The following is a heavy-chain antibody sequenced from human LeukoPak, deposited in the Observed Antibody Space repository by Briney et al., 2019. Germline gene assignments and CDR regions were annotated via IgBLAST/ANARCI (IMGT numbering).Heavy chain of an antibody. D-gene: IGHD3-10*01. CDR3: ARGDYGSGSYYNPPFDY. Sequence: ASVKVSCKASGYTFTGYYMHWVRQAPGQELEWMGWINPNSGGTNYAQKFQGRVTMTRDTSISTAYMELSRLRSDDTAVYYCARGDYGSGSYYNPPFDYWGQGTLVTVSS. J-gene: IGHJ4*02. CDR2: INPNSGGT. V-gene: IGHV1-2*02. CDR1: GYTFTGYY.